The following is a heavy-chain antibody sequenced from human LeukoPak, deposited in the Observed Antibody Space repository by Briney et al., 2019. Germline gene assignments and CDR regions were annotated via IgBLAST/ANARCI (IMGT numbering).Heavy chain of an antibody. V-gene: IGHV3-48*03. Sequence: GGSLRLSCAASGFTFSSYEMNWVRQAPGKGLEWVSYISSSGSTIYYADSVKGRFTISRDNAKNSLYLQMNRLRAENTAVYYCARGGVLTAAGTDYWGQGTLVTVSS. J-gene: IGHJ4*02. CDR1: GFTFSSYE. CDR3: ARGGVLTAAGTDY. D-gene: IGHD6-13*01. CDR2: ISSSGSTI.